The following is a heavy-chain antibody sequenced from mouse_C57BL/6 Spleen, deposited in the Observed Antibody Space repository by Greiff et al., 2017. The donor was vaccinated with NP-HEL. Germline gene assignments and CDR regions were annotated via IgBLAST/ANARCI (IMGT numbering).Heavy chain of an antibody. D-gene: IGHD1-1*01. V-gene: IGHV5-9-1*02. Sequence: DVMLVESGEGLVKPGGSLKLSCAASGFTFSSYAMSWVRQTPEKRLEWVAYISSGGDYIYYADTVKGRFTISRDNARNTLYLQMSSLKSEDTAMYYCTRDYYGTGFAYWGQGTLVTVSA. CDR1: GFTFSSYA. CDR2: ISSGGDYI. CDR3: TRDYYGTGFAY. J-gene: IGHJ3*01.